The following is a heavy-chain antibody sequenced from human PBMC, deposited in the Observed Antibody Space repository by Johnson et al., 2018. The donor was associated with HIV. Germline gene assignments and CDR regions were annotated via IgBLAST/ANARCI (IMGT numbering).Heavy chain of an antibody. V-gene: IGHV3-23*04. D-gene: IGHD1-1*01. J-gene: IGHJ3*02. CDR1: GFTFSSYA. CDR2: ISGSGGST. CDR3: TTGLYWNDAFDI. Sequence: VQLVESGGGLVQPGGSLRLSCAASGFTFSSYAMSWVRQAPGKGLEWVSAISGSGGSTYYADSVKGRFTISRDNSKNTLYLQMNSLKTEDTAVYYCTTGLYWNDAFDIWGQGTMVTVSS.